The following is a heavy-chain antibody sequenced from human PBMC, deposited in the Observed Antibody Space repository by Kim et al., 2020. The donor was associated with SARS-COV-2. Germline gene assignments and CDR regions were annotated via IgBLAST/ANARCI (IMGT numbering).Heavy chain of an antibody. Sequence: SDTLSLTCTVSGGSISSYYWSWIRQPPGKGLEWIGYIYYSGSTNYNPSLKSRVTISVDTSKNQFSLKLSSVTAADTAVYYCARDGYGDQPNWFDPWGQGTLVTVSS. CDR3: ARDGYGDQPNWFDP. CDR2: IYYSGST. V-gene: IGHV4-59*13. CDR1: GGSISSYY. D-gene: IGHD4-17*01. J-gene: IGHJ5*02.